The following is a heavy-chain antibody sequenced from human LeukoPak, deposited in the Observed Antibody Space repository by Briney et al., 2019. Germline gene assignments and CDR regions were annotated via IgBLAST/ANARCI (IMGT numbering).Heavy chain of an antibody. J-gene: IGHJ4*02. CDR3: ATGAYFDH. CDR1: GFTFSRYG. CDR2: ISDTGGST. Sequence: PGGSLRLSCAASGFTFSRYGMTWVRQAPGKGLEWVSTISDTGGSTYYPDSVKDRFTISRDNSNNTLYLQMNGLRAEDTAIYYCATGAYFDHWGQGTLVTVSS. V-gene: IGHV3-23*01.